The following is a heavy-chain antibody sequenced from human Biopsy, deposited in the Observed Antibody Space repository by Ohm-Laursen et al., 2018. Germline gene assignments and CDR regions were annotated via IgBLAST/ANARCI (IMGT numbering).Heavy chain of an antibody. CDR1: GFNFNHYA. CDR3: ARDRGGSGTFDYFDH. Sequence: SLRLSCSASGFNFNHYAMQWVRQVPGKGLEWVSGSNWKSGSIGYADSVKGRFTISRDIAKNSLYLQMNNLRAEDTAFYYCARDRGGSGTFDYFDHWGQGTLVTVSS. D-gene: IGHD1-26*01. J-gene: IGHJ4*02. CDR2: SNWKSGSI. V-gene: IGHV3-9*01.